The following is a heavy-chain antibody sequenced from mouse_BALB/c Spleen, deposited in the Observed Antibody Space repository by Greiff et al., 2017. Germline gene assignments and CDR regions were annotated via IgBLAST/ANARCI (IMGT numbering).Heavy chain of an antibody. J-gene: IGHJ2*01. V-gene: IGHV5-17*02. CDR2: ISSGSSTI. CDR3: ARRATVVAPFDY. CDR1: GFTFSSFG. Sequence: EVKLVESGGGLVQPGGSRKLSCAASGFTFSSFGMHWVRQAPEKGLEWVAYISSGSSTIYYADTVKGRFTISRDNPKNTLFLQMTSLRSEDTAMYYCARRATVVAPFDYWGQGTTLTVSS. D-gene: IGHD1-1*01.